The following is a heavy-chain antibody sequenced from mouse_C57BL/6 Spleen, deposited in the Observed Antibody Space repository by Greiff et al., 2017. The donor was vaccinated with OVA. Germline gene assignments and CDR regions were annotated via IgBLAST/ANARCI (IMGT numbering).Heavy chain of an antibody. CDR3: ARWGDGYY. J-gene: IGHJ2*01. CDR2: IYPSDSET. Sequence: QVQLKQPGAELVRPGSSVKLSCKASGYTFTSCWMDWVKQRPGQGLEWIGNIYPSDSETHYNQKFKDKATLTVDKSSSTAYMQLSSLTSEDSAVYYCARWGDGYYWGQGTTLTVSS. V-gene: IGHV1-61*01. CDR1: GYTFTSCW. D-gene: IGHD2-3*01.